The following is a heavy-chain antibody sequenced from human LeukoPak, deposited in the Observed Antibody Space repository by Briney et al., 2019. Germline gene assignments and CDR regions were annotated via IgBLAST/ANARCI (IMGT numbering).Heavy chain of an antibody. CDR1: GGSFSGYY. Sequence: PSETLSLTCAVYGGSFSGYYWSWIRQPPGKGLEWIGEINHSGSTNYNPSLKSRVTISVDTSKNQFSLKLSSVTAADTAVYYCARSPNGYCSSISCHPVRWFDPWGQGTLVTVSS. V-gene: IGHV4-34*01. CDR3: ARSPNGYCSSISCHPVRWFDP. J-gene: IGHJ5*02. CDR2: INHSGST. D-gene: IGHD2-2*01.